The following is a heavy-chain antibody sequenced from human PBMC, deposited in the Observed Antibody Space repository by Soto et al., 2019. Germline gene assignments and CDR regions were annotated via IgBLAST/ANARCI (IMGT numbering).Heavy chain of an antibody. Sequence: TLSLTCAVSGGSISSGGYSWSWIRQPPGKGLEWIGYIYHSGSTYYNPSLKSRVTISVDRSKNQFSLKLSSVTAADTAVYYCARARVLRYFDWVGGAFDIWGQGTMVTVSS. CDR2: IYHSGST. CDR3: ARARVLRYFDWVGGAFDI. J-gene: IGHJ3*02. CDR1: GGSISSGGYS. V-gene: IGHV4-30-2*01. D-gene: IGHD3-9*01.